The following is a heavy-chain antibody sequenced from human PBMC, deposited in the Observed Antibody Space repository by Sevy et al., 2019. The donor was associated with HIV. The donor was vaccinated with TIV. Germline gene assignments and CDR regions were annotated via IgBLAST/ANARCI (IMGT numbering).Heavy chain of an antibody. J-gene: IGHJ6*03. CDR2: IRKSPNSFTP. CDR3: VRGPNCGVGGCQQISPYCLDV. CDR1: GFTFRNHN. Sequence: GGSLGLPGPAPGFTFRNHNLNGARQAPGKGREGVARIRKSPNSFTPEYAAFVKGRCTNSRDDSRNSVYLQMNSLKTQDSAVYYCVRGPNCGVGGCQQISPYCLDVWGKGATVTVSS. D-gene: IGHD2-15*01. V-gene: IGHV3-72*01.